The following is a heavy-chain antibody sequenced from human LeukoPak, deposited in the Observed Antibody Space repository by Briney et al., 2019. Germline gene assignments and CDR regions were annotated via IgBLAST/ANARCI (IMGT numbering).Heavy chain of an antibody. J-gene: IGHJ5*02. D-gene: IGHD6-13*01. Sequence: GGSLRLSCAASGFIFSDYYMTWIRQAPGKGLEWLSYMDSSGDVIYYADSVKGRFTISRDNAKNSLYLQMNSLRAEDTAVYYCAKGTHSSSWHWYDPWGQGTLVTVSS. CDR3: AKGTHSSSWHWYDP. CDR2: MDSSGDVI. V-gene: IGHV3-11*01. CDR1: GFIFSDYY.